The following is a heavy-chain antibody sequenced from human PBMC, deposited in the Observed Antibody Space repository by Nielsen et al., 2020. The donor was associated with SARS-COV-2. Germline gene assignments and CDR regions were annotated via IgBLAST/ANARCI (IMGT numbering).Heavy chain of an antibody. CDR2: IYYRGST. D-gene: IGHD2-2*01. CDR3: ASGGGAPPSKKKGYCSSTSCSRATYYYYMDV. Sequence: SETLSLTCTVSGGSISSSSYYWGWIRQPPGKGLEWIGSIYYRGSTYYNPSLKSRVTISVDTSKNQFSLKLSSVTAADTAVYYCASGGGAPPSKKKGYCSSTSCSRATYYYYMDVWGKGTTVTVSS. V-gene: IGHV4-39*07. J-gene: IGHJ6*03. CDR1: GGSISSSSYY.